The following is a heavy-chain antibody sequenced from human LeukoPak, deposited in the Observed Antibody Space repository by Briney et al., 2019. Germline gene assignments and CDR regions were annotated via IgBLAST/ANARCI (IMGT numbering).Heavy chain of an antibody. CDR1: GYTFTGYY. D-gene: IGHD6-19*01. CDR2: INPNNGGT. Sequence: GASVKVSCKASGYTFTGYYMHWVRQAPGQGLEWMGWINPNNGGTNYAQKFQGRVTMTRDTSISTAYMELSRLRSDDTAVYYCARESSSGDAFDIWGQGTMVTVSS. CDR3: ARESSSGDAFDI. V-gene: IGHV1-2*02. J-gene: IGHJ3*02.